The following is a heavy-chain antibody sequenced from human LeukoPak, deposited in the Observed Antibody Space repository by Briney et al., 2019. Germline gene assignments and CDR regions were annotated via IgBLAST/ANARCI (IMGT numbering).Heavy chain of an antibody. V-gene: IGHV3-43D*03. D-gene: IGHD3-22*01. J-gene: IGHJ4*02. Sequence: GGSLRLSCAASGFTFDDYAMQWVRQAPWRGLEWVSLITWDSGRTYYADSVKGRFTISRDNSKNSLYLQMNSLKTEDTALYYCARGMISSGWYAADYWGQGTLVTVSS. CDR2: ITWDSGRT. CDR1: GFTFDDYA. CDR3: ARGMISSGWYAADY.